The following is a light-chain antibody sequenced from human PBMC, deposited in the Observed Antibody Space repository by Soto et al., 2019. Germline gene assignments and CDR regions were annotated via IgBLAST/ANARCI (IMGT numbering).Light chain of an antibody. J-gene: IGLJ1*01. Sequence: SVPTQPVSLSGSPGQSITISCTGTSSDIGGSKYVSWYQQHPGKAPKLMIYEVTYRPSGVSDRFSGSKSGNTASLTVSGLQAEDEADYYCSSYTSSGTLYVFGTGTKVTVL. CDR3: SSYTSSGTLYV. CDR2: EVT. CDR1: SSDIGGSKY. V-gene: IGLV2-14*01.